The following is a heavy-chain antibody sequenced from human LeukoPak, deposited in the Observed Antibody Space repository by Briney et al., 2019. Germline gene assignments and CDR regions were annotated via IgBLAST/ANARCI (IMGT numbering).Heavy chain of an antibody. D-gene: IGHD2-2*01. V-gene: IGHV1-2*02. CDR1: GYTFTGYY. J-gene: IGHJ4*02. Sequence: VASVKVSCKASGYTFTGYYMHWVRQAPGQGLEWMEWINPNSGGTNYAQKFQGRVTMTRDTSISTAYMELSRLRSDDTAVYYCARGLHIVVVPAATTFDYWGQGTLVTVSS. CDR3: ARGLHIVVVPAATTFDY. CDR2: INPNSGGT.